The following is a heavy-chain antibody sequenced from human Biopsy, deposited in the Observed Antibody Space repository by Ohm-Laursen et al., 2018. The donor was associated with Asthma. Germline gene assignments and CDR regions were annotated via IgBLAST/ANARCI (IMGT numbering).Heavy chain of an antibody. J-gene: IGHJ5*02. CDR3: ARGVITNWFDP. D-gene: IGHD3-16*02. Sequence: SETLSLTCTVSGGSISDYYKTWFRQPPGKGLERIGYIYYSGSTNYNPSLKSRVTISEDTSKNQFSLKLTSVTAADTAVYYCARGVITNWFDPWGQGTLVTVSS. V-gene: IGHV4-59*01. CDR1: GGSISDYY. CDR2: IYYSGST.